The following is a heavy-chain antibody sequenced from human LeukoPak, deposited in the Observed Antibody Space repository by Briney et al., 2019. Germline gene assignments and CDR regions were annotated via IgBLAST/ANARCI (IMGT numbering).Heavy chain of an antibody. Sequence: GGSLRLSCAASGFTFSSYAMSWVRQAPGKGLEWVSAISGSGGSTYYADSVEGRFTISRDNSKNTLYLQMNRLRAEDTAVYYCYGGNSLGWNWFDPWGQGTLVTVSS. V-gene: IGHV3-23*01. D-gene: IGHD4-23*01. CDR3: YGGNSLGWNWFDP. CDR1: GFTFSSYA. J-gene: IGHJ5*02. CDR2: ISGSGGST.